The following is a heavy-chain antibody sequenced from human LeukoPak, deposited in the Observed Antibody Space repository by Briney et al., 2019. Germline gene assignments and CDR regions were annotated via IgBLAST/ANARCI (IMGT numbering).Heavy chain of an antibody. Sequence: GGSLRLSCAASGFTFTSYWMQWVRQAPGKGLVWVSRIKSDGSTNYADSVKGRFTISRDNDKNTLSLQMNSLRAEDTGVYYCARAPSEIGGYYPEYFRHWGQGTLVTVSS. J-gene: IGHJ1*01. CDR2: IKSDGST. D-gene: IGHD3-22*01. CDR3: ARAPSEIGGYYPEYFRH. V-gene: IGHV3-74*01. CDR1: GFTFTSYW.